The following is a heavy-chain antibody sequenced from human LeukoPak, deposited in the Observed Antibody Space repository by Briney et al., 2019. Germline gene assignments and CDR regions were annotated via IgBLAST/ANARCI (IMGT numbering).Heavy chain of an antibody. D-gene: IGHD3-9*01. Sequence: SETLSLTCAVYGGSFSGYYWSWIRQPPGKGLEWIGEINHSGSTNYNPSLKSRVTISVDTSKNQFSLKLSSVTAADTAVYYCARAVKGDYDIFTGYYTYALDIWGQGTMVTVSS. J-gene: IGHJ3*02. CDR3: ARAVKGDYDIFTGYYTYALDI. CDR1: GGSFSGYY. CDR2: INHSGST. V-gene: IGHV4-34*01.